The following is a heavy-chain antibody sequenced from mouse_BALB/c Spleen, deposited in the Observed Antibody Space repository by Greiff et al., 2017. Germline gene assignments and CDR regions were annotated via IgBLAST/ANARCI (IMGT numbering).Heavy chain of an antibody. CDR2: ILPGSGST. Sequence: QVQLQQSGAELMKPGASVKISCKATGYTFSSYWIEWVKQRPGHGLEWIGEILPGSGSTNYNEKFTGKATFTEDTSSNTAYMKLSSLTSEDSAVYNGAKGRDCGYWGFAYWGQGTLVTVSA. CDR3: AKGRDCGYWGFAY. D-gene: IGHD1-2*01. V-gene: IGHV1-9*01. CDR1: GYTFSSYW. J-gene: IGHJ3*01.